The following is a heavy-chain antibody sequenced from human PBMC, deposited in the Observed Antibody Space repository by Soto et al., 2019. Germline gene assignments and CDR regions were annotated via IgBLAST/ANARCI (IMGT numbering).Heavy chain of an antibody. CDR3: ASWREREHAFDV. D-gene: IGHD1-1*01. CDR1: GLTVSGTKY. J-gene: IGHJ3*01. V-gene: IGHV3-53*01. CDR2: LYDVFGS. Sequence: DVQLVESGGGLIQPGECLRLYCVAFGLTVSGTKYVAWVRQAPGKGLEWVSALYDVFGSFYADSVKGRFTTSSDRSRSTVYLQMNDLRPDDTAVYYCASWREREHAFDVWGQGTAVIVSP.